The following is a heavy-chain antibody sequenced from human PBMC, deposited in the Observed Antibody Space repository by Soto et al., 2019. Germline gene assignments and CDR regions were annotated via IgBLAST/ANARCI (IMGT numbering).Heavy chain of an antibody. V-gene: IGHV4-30-4*01. D-gene: IGHD3-16*01. CDR1: GGSISSGDYY. J-gene: IGHJ4*02. CDR3: ARGDSGVSSVFDY. Sequence: HVQLQESGPGLVKPSQTLSLICTVSGGSISSGDYYWSWIRQPPGKGLEWIGYILHNGDTSYNPSLKSRVTISKDKSKRQFYLNLRSVTAADTAVYYCARGDSGVSSVFDYWGQGKLVTVSS. CDR2: ILHNGDT.